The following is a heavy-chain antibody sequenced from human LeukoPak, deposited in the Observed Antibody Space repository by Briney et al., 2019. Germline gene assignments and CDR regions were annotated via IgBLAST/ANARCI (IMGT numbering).Heavy chain of an antibody. D-gene: IGHD3-22*01. CDR2: ISGSGGTT. J-gene: IGHJ4*02. Sequence: GGSLRLSCAGSGFTFGSYAMSWVRQAPGKGLEWVSGISGSGGTTYYADSVKGRFTISRDNSKNTLSLQVNSLRAEDTAVYYCAKALYDSSGYQYFDYWGQGTLVTVSS. CDR3: AKALYDSSGYQYFDY. V-gene: IGHV3-23*01. CDR1: GFTFGSYA.